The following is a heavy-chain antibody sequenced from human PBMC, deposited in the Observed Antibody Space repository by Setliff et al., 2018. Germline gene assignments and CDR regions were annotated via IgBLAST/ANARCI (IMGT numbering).Heavy chain of an antibody. CDR1: GGTLSDYH. CDR2: INHRGRT. Sequence: SGTLSLTCAAYGGTLSDYHWTWIRQSPEKGLEWIGEINHRGRTNYNPSLKSRVTISIDTSKDQFSLKLISMTAADTAVYYCARRRNIAARLLDYWGQGTLVTVSS. CDR3: ARRRNIAARLLDY. V-gene: IGHV4-34*01. J-gene: IGHJ4*02. D-gene: IGHD6-6*01.